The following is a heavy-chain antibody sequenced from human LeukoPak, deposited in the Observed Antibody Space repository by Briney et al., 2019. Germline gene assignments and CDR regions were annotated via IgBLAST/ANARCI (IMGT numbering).Heavy chain of an antibody. CDR3: ARDGGYHYGDHYFDY. CDR2: ISSSGSTI. J-gene: IGHJ4*02. D-gene: IGHD5-18*01. CDR1: GFTFSNYE. Sequence: GGSLRLSCAAPGFTFSNYEMNWVRQAPGKGLEWISYISSSGSTIYYADSVKGRFTISRDNAKNLLDLQMNSLRAEDTAVYYCARDGGYHYGDHYFDYWGQGTLVTVSS. V-gene: IGHV3-48*03.